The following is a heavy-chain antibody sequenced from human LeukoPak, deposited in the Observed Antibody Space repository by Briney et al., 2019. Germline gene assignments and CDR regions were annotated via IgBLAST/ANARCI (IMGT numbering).Heavy chain of an antibody. CDR3: ARLVVVVDAADY. J-gene: IGHJ4*02. CDR1: GYTFTGYY. Sequence: ASVKVSCKASGYTFTGYYMHWVRQAPGQGLEWMGRINPNSGGTNYAQKFQGRVTMTRDTSISTAYMELSRLRSDDTAVYYCARLVVVVDAADYWGQGTLVTVSS. CDR2: INPNSGGT. D-gene: IGHD2-15*01. V-gene: IGHV1-2*06.